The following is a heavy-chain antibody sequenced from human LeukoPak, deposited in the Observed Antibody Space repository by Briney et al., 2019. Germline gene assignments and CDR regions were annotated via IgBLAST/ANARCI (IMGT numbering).Heavy chain of an antibody. CDR3: ARDQLQGYCSSTSCYWDYYYGMDV. D-gene: IGHD2-2*01. Sequence: GGSLRLSCAASGFTVSSNYMSWVRQAPGKGLEWVSVIYSGGSTYYVDSVKGRFTISRDNSKNTLYLQMNSLRAEDTAVYYCARDQLQGYCSSTSCYWDYYYGMDVWGQGTTVTVSS. J-gene: IGHJ6*02. CDR2: IYSGGST. CDR1: GFTVSSNY. V-gene: IGHV3-53*01.